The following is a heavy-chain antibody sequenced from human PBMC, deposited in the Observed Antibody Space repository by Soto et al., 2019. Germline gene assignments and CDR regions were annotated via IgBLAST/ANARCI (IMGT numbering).Heavy chain of an antibody. CDR2: IYYSGST. Sequence: SETLSLTCTVCGGSISSGGYYWSWIRQPPGKGLEWIGYIYYSGSTNYNPSLKSRVTISVDTSKNQFSLKLSSVTAADTAVYYCAREIPGFSSTAPNWFDPWGQGTLVTVSS. CDR3: AREIPGFSSTAPNWFDP. CDR1: GGSISSGGYY. D-gene: IGHD2-2*01. J-gene: IGHJ5*02. V-gene: IGHV4-61*08.